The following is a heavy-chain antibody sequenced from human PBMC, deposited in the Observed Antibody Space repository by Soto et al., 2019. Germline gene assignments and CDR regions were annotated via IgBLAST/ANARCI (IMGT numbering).Heavy chain of an antibody. CDR1: GDSISSYNW. CDR2: VYHSGNT. CDR3: ARREGDCRGGSCPYYHD. J-gene: IGHJ4*02. Sequence: QVHLQESGPRLVKPSETLSLTCDVSGDSISSYNWWTWVRQTPGKGLEWIGEVYHSGNTNYNPSLNSRVTISVDKSRNQFSLSLTSVTAADTAVYYCARREGDCRGGSCPYYHDWGQGTLVTASS. V-gene: IGHV4-4*02. D-gene: IGHD2-15*01.